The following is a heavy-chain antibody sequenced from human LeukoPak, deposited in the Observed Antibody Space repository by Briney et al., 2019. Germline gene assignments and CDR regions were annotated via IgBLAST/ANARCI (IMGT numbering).Heavy chain of an antibody. CDR2: IYYSGST. V-gene: IGHV4-59*01. CDR3: ARGRDYGDYASFDY. Sequence: SETLSLTCAVYGGSFSGYYWSWIRQPPGKGLEWIGYIYYSGSTNYNPSLKSRVTISVDTSKNQFSLKLSSVTAADTAVYYCARGRDYGDYASFDYWGQGTLVTVSS. J-gene: IGHJ4*02. CDR1: GGSFSGYY. D-gene: IGHD4-17*01.